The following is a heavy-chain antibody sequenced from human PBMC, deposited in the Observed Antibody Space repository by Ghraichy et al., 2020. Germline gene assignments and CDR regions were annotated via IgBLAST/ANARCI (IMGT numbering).Heavy chain of an antibody. CDR2: ISNDGSNE. CDR1: GFTFSNYG. D-gene: IGHD6-19*01. J-gene: IGHJ4*02. V-gene: IGHV3-30*18. CDR3: AKDYRWIAVAGTWGYFDN. Sequence: GESLNISCAASGFTFSNYGMHWVRQAPGKGLEWVAVISNDGSNEYYADSVKGRFTISRDNSKNTLYLQMNSLRAEDTAVYYCAKDYRWIAVAGTWGYFDNWGQGTLVTVSS.